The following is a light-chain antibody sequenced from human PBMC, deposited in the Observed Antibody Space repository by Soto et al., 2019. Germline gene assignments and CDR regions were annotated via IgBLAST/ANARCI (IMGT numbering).Light chain of an antibody. CDR3: QQRSNWPPVT. CDR2: AAS. CDR1: QGISTS. V-gene: IGKV1-27*01. Sequence: DVQMTQSPSSLSASVGDRVTITCRASQGISTSLAWYQQKPGKIPNLLIYAASTLQSGVPSRFSGSGSGTDFTLTISSLQSEDFVVYYCQQRSNWPPVTFGGGTKVEFK. J-gene: IGKJ4*01.